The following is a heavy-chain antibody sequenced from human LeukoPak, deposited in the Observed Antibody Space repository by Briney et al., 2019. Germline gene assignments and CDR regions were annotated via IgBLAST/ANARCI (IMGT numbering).Heavy chain of an antibody. Sequence: GGSLRLSCAASGFTFSNYSMNWVRQAPGKGLEWVSYISSSSSTIYYADSVKGRFTISRDNAKNSLYLQMNSLRAEDTAVYYCTRNGDPYYYYYMGVWGKGTTVTISS. D-gene: IGHD4-17*01. V-gene: IGHV3-48*01. CDR2: ISSSSSTI. CDR1: GFTFSNYS. CDR3: TRNGDPYYYYYMGV. J-gene: IGHJ6*03.